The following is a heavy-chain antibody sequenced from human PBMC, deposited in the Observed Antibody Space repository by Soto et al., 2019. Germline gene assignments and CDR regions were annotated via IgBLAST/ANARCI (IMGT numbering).Heavy chain of an antibody. V-gene: IGHV4-59*01. J-gene: IGHJ4*02. CDR2: VYYTGTT. CDR3: ARDLAAVPRAFDY. Sequence: PSETLSLTCTVSGGSISSYFYIWVRQPPGKGLEWIGSVYYTGTTDYNPSLKSRVTISVDTSKTQFSLKLRSVTVAFTAVYYCARDLAAVPRAFDYWGRGTLVTVSS. D-gene: IGHD6-13*01. CDR1: GGSISSYF.